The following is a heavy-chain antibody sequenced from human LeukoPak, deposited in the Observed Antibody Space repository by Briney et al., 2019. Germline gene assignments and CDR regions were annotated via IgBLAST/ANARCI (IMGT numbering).Heavy chain of an antibody. CDR3: ARALRVVVPADPETYYYYGMDV. CDR2: INPSGGST. J-gene: IGHJ6*02. V-gene: IGHV1-46*01. CDR1: GYTFTSYY. Sequence: GASVKASCKASGYTFTSYYMHWVRQAPGQGLEWMGIINPSGGSTSYAQKFQGRVTMTRDTSTSTVYMELSSLRSEDTAVYYCARALRVVVPADPETYYYYGMDVWGQGTTVTVSS. D-gene: IGHD2-2*01.